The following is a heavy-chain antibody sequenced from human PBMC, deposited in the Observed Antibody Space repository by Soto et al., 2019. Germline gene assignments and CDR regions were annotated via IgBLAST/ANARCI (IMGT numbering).Heavy chain of an antibody. V-gene: IGHV1-69*13. CDR1: GDTLYNYA. J-gene: IGHJ6*02. D-gene: IGHD6-6*01. CDR3: ARGRGGRIDYSTSSHYYYGMDV. Sequence: ASVKVSCKASGDTLYNYAFSGVRQAPGQGVEWMGGIIPLFETSDYAQKFQGRVTITADESTSTVFMELRSLRSEDTAVYYCARGRGGRIDYSTSSHYYYGMDVWGQGTTVTVSS. CDR2: IIPLFETS.